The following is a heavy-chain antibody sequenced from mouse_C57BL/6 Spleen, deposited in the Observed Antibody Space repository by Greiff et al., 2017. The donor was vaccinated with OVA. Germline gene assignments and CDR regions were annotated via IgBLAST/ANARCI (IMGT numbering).Heavy chain of an antibody. D-gene: IGHD2-12*01. Sequence: QVQLKQPGAELVKPGASVKMSCKASGYTFTSYWITWVKQRPGQGLEWIGDIYPGSGGTNYNEKFKSKATLTVDTSSSTAYMQLSSLTSEDSAVYYCARSEDSYDSYWYFDVWGTGTTVTVSS. CDR2: IYPGSGGT. J-gene: IGHJ1*03. V-gene: IGHV1-55*01. CDR3: ARSEDSYDSYWYFDV. CDR1: GYTFTSYW.